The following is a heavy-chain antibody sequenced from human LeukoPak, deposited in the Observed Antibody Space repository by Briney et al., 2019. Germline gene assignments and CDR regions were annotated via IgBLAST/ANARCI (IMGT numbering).Heavy chain of an antibody. D-gene: IGHD3-10*01. CDR3: ARDVGGSGTPDY. Sequence: ASVKVSCKASGYTFTGYYMHWVRQAPGQGLEWMGWINPNSGGTNYAQKFQGWVTMTRDMSISTAYMELSRLRSDDTAVYYCARDVGGSGTPDYWGQGTLVTVSS. CDR2: INPNSGGT. V-gene: IGHV1-2*04. CDR1: GYTFTGYY. J-gene: IGHJ4*02.